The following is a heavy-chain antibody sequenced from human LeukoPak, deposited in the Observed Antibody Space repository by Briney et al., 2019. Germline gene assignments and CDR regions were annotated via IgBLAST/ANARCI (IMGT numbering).Heavy chain of an antibody. CDR1: GGSISSGGYS. J-gene: IGHJ4*02. D-gene: IGHD4-11*01. V-gene: IGHV4-30-2*01. CDR2: IYHSGST. Sequence: SQTLSLTCAVSGGSISSGGYSWSWIRQPPGKGLEGIGYIYHSGSTYYNPSLKSRVTISVDRSKNQFSLKLSSVTAADTAVYYCARADYQYYFDYWGQGTLVTVSS. CDR3: ARADYQYYFDY.